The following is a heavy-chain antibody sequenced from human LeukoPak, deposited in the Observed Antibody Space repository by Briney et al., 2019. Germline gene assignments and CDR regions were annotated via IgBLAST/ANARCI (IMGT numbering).Heavy chain of an antibody. CDR3: ARVSPGTHNYGLDV. CDR1: GFTFRKYW. J-gene: IGHJ6*02. D-gene: IGHD1-14*01. Sequence: GGSLRLSCGASGFTFRKYWMTWVRQAPGKGLEWVANIIQDGGEEYYLESVRGRFTISRDNARDSLYLQMNSLTVADTAVYYCARVSPGTHNYGLDVWGQGTTVTVSS. V-gene: IGHV3-7*01. CDR2: IIQDGGEE.